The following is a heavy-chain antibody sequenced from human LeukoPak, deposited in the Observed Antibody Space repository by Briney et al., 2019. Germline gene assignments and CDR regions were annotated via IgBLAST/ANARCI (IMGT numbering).Heavy chain of an antibody. J-gene: IGHJ4*02. CDR2: ISGSGGST. CDR3: AKDRVLGYYDSGGYHTDY. D-gene: IGHD3-22*01. V-gene: IGHV3-23*01. Sequence: GGSLRLSCAASGFTFSSYAMSWVRQAPGKGLEWVSAISGSGGSTYYADSVKGRFTISRDNSKNTLYLQMNSLRAEDTAVYYCAKDRVLGYYDSGGYHTDYWGQGTLVTVSS. CDR1: GFTFSSYA.